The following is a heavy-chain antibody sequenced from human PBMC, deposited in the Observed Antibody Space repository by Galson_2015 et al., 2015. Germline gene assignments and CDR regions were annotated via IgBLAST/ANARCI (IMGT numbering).Heavy chain of an antibody. J-gene: IGHJ4*02. V-gene: IGHV2-5*01. D-gene: IGHD7-27*01. CDR3: AQSPKKLGIAFDY. CDR1: GFSLTSDGVG. Sequence: PALVKPTQTLTLTCTFSGFSLTSDGVGVGWIRQPPGKALEWVALIYWNDDKAYSPSLKSRLTITKDTSKNQVVLTMTNMDPVDTATYYCAQSPKKLGIAFDYWGQGTWSPSPQ. CDR2: IYWNDDK.